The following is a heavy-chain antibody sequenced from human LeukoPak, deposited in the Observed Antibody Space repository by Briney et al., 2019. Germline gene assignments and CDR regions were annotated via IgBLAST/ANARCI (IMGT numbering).Heavy chain of an antibody. J-gene: IGHJ4*02. CDR3: ASLGHDRVGFDY. CDR1: GFTFSSYS. CDR2: ISSSSSYI. Sequence: GGSLRLSCAASGFTFSSYSMNWVRQAPGKGLEWVSSISSSSSYIYYADSVKGRFTISRDNAKNSLYLQMNSLRAEDTAVYYCASLGHDRVGFDYWGQGTLVTVSS. V-gene: IGHV3-21*01. D-gene: IGHD3-10*02.